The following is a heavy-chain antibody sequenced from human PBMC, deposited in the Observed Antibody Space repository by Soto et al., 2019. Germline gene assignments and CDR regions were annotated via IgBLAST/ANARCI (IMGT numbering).Heavy chain of an antibody. CDR1: GYTFTSYG. CDR2: ISAYNGNT. J-gene: IGHJ6*02. CDR3: ARDLGYCSSTSCYVGPGMDV. V-gene: IGHV1-18*04. Sequence: ASVTVSCKASGYTFTSYGISCVRQAPGQGLEWMGWISAYNGNTNYAQKLQGRVTMTTDTSTSTAYMELRSLRSDDTAVYYCARDLGYCSSTSCYVGPGMDVWGQGTTVTVSS. D-gene: IGHD2-2*01.